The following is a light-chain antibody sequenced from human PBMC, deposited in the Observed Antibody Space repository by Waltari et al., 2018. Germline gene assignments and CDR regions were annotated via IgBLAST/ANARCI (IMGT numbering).Light chain of an antibody. CDR1: QSVSSY. CDR2: DAS. CDR3: QQRSNWPPRWT. Sequence: EIVLTQSPATLSLSPGERATLSCRASQSVSSYLAWYRQKLGQAPRLLIYDASNRATGIPARFSGSGSGTDFTLTISSLEPEDFAVYYCQQRSNWPPRWTFGQGTKVEIK. V-gene: IGKV3-11*01. J-gene: IGKJ1*01.